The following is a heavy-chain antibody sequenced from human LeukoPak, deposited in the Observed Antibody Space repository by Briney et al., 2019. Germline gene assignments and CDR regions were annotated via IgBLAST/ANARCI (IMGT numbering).Heavy chain of an antibody. CDR1: GYTFTSYY. V-gene: IGHV1-18*04. J-gene: IGHJ4*02. CDR2: ISAYNGNT. D-gene: IGHD2-2*02. CDR3: ARRGVGYCSSTSCYTTDY. Sequence: ASVKVSCKASGYTFTSYYMHWVRQAPGQGLEWMGWISAYNGNTNYAQKLQGRVTMTTDTSTSTAYMELRSLRSDDTAVYYCARRGVGYCSSTSCYTTDYWGQGTLVTVSS.